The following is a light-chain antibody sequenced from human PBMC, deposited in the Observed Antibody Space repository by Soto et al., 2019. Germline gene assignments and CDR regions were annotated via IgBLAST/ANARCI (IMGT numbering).Light chain of an antibody. Sequence: DIQMTQSPSSLSASVGDRVTITCRTSQTFSDYLNWYQHKPGKAPKLLISAASSLQSGVPSRFSGSGSGTDFTLTISSLQPEDFATYYCQQSYSTLTFGPGTKVDIK. J-gene: IGKJ3*01. V-gene: IGKV1-39*01. CDR3: QQSYSTLT. CDR1: QTFSDY. CDR2: AAS.